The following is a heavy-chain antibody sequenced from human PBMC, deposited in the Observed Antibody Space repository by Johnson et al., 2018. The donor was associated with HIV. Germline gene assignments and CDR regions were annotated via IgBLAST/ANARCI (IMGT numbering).Heavy chain of an antibody. V-gene: IGHV3-30*19. J-gene: IGHJ3*02. CDR2: ISYDGSNK. D-gene: IGHD3-22*01. CDR3: ARPTDPDSSGYFVIDAFDI. Sequence: QVQLVESGGGVVQTGGSRRLSCAASGFTFSTYGMSWVRQAPGKGLEWVAVISYDGSNKYYADSVKGRFTISRDNSKNTLYLQMNSLRAEDTAVYYCARPTDPDSSGYFVIDAFDIWGQGTMVTVSS. CDR1: GFTFSTYG.